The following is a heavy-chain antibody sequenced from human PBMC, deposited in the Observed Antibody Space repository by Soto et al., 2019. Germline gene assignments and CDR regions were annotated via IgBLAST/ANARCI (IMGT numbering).Heavy chain of an antibody. J-gene: IGHJ6*03. D-gene: IGHD1-1*01. CDR2: ISGSGGST. CDR1: GFTFSSYA. Sequence: GGSLRLSCAASGFTFSSYAMSWVRQAPGKGLEWVSAISGSGGSTYYADSVKGRFTISRDNSKNTLYLQMNSLRAEDTAVYYCAKDGNWKREYDYYYYMDVWGKGTTVTVSS. V-gene: IGHV3-23*01. CDR3: AKDGNWKREYDYYYYMDV.